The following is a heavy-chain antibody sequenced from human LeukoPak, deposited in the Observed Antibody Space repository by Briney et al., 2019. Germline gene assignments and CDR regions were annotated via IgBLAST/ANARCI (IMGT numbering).Heavy chain of an antibody. V-gene: IGHV3-48*01. CDR1: GFTFSSYS. CDR3: ARGPSSQFRTDY. J-gene: IGHJ4*02. D-gene: IGHD2-2*01. CDR2: IGRSSSPI. Sequence: GGSLRLSCAASGFTFSSYSMNWVRQAPGKGLEWVSYIGRSSSPIYYADSVKGRFTISRDNAKNSLYLQMNGLRAEDTAVYYCARGPSSQFRTDYWGQGTLVTVSS.